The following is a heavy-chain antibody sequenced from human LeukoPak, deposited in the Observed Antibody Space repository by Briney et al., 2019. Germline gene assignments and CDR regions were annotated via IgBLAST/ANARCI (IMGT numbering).Heavy chain of an antibody. CDR1: GGSLSSYY. J-gene: IGHJ4*02. D-gene: IGHD6-19*01. CDR2: IYYSGST. Sequence: SETLSLTCAVSGGSLSSYYWSWIRQPPGKGLEWIGYIYYSGSTNYNPSLKSRVTISVDTSKNQFSLKLSSVTAADTAVYYCASGVAGPYYFDYWGQGTLVTVSS. V-gene: IGHV4-59*01. CDR3: ASGVAGPYYFDY.